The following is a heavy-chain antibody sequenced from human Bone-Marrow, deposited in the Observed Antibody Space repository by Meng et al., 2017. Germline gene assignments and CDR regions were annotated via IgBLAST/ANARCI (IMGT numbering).Heavy chain of an antibody. CDR2: IIPIIGIA. V-gene: IGHV1-69*04. Sequence: SVKVSCKASGGTFSSYTISWVRQAPGQGLEWMGRIIPIIGIANYAQKHQGRVTITADKSTSTAYMELSSLRSEDTAVYYCARDGIVGATRGLYFQHWGQGTLVTVSS. CDR1: GGTFSSYT. D-gene: IGHD1-26*01. J-gene: IGHJ1*01. CDR3: ARDGIVGATRGLYFQH.